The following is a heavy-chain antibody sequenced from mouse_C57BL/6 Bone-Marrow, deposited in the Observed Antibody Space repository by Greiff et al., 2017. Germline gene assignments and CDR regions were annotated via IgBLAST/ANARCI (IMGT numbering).Heavy chain of an antibody. CDR3: ARLASYYFDY. CDR1: GFTFSDYG. J-gene: IGHJ2*01. CDR2: ISSGSSTI. Sequence: DVKLVESGGGLVKPGGSLKLSCAASGFTFSDYGMHWVRQAPEKGLEWVAYISSGSSTIYYADTVKGRFTISRDNAKNTLFLQMTSLSSEDTAMYYCARLASYYFDYWGQGTTLTVSS. V-gene: IGHV5-17*01.